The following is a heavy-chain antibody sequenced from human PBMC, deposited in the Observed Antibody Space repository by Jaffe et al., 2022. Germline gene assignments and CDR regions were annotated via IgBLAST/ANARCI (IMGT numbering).Heavy chain of an antibody. V-gene: IGHV3-66*02. CDR1: GFSVRGTF. CDR3: ARRGYSGDSHYYFMDV. D-gene: IGHD5-12*01. CDR2: IYSGGST. J-gene: IGHJ6*03. Sequence: EVQLVESGGGLVQPGGSLRLSCVASGFSVRGTFMNWVRQAPGKGLEGVSVIYSGGSTYYADSVRGRFTISRDNSKNTLFLQMSRLRPEDTAVYYCARRGYSGDSHYYFMDVWGKGTTVTVSS.